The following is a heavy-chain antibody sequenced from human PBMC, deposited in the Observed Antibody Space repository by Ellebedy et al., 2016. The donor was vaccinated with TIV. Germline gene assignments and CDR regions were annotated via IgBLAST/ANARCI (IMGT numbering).Heavy chain of an antibody. CDR2: ISGSHSLT. J-gene: IGHJ3*01. Sequence: GGSLRLXXAASGFTLNNFAMSWVRQAPGKGLEWVSLISGSHSLTYYADSVKGRFTISRDNSKNTLYLQMDSLRAEDTALYYCAKKGYSSGVSDTFDVWGQGTMVTVSS. V-gene: IGHV3-23*01. CDR1: GFTLNNFA. D-gene: IGHD6-19*01. CDR3: AKKGYSSGVSDTFDV.